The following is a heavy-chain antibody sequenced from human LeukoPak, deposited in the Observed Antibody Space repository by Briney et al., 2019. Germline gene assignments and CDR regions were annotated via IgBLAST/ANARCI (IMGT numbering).Heavy chain of an antibody. Sequence: SETLSLTCTVSGGSISSYYWSWIRQPPGKGLEWIGYIYYSGSTNYNPSLKSRVTISVDTSKNQFSLKLSSVTAADTAVHYCAGVTTVKFDYWGQGTLVTVSS. CDR2: IYYSGST. J-gene: IGHJ4*02. CDR1: GGSISSYY. D-gene: IGHD4-11*01. CDR3: AGVTTVKFDY. V-gene: IGHV4-59*08.